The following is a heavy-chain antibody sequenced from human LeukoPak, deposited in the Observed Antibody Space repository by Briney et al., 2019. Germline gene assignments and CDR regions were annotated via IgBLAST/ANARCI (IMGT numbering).Heavy chain of an antibody. CDR1: GFTFSDYY. V-gene: IGHV3-11*01. CDR2: ISSSGSTI. Sequence: WGSPRPSRAAPGFTFSDYYMSWIRQAPGEGVEWVSYISSSGSTIYYADSVKGRFTISRDNAKNSLYLQMNSLRAEDTAVYYCARAAGWFDPWGQGTLVTVSS. J-gene: IGHJ5*02. CDR3: ARAAGWFDP.